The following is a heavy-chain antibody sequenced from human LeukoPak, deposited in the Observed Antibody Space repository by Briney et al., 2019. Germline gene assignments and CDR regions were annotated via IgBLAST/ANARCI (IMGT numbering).Heavy chain of an antibody. CDR3: AKDGEYYDFWSGYGHAFDI. J-gene: IGHJ3*02. V-gene: IGHV3-23*01. D-gene: IGHD3-3*01. Sequence: GSLRLSCAASGFTFSSYAMSWVRQAPGKGLEWVSAISGSGGSTYYADSVKGRFTISRDNSKNTLYLQMNSLRAEDTAVYYCAKDGEYYDFWSGYGHAFDIWGQGTMVTVSS. CDR1: GFTFSSYA. CDR2: ISGSGGST.